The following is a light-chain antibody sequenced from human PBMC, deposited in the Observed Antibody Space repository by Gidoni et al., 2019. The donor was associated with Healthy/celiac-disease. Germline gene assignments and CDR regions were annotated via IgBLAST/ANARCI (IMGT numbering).Light chain of an antibody. CDR1: QSLLHSNGYNY. Sequence: DIVMTQSPLSLPVTPGEPASISCRSSQSLLHSNGYNYLDWYLQKPGQSPQLLIYLGSNRASGVPDGFSGSGSGTDFTLKISRVEAEDVGVYYCMQALQTPRLTFGGGTKVEIK. J-gene: IGKJ4*01. CDR2: LGS. V-gene: IGKV2-28*01. CDR3: MQALQTPRLT.